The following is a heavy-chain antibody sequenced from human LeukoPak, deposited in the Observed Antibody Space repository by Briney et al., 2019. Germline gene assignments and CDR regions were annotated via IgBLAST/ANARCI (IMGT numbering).Heavy chain of an antibody. Sequence: ASVKVSCKASGYTFTNYGISWVRQAPGQGLEWMGIINPSGGSTSYAQKFQGRVTMTRDTSTSTVYMELSSLRSEDTAVYYCARDLPREDTVDYWGQGTLVTVSS. CDR2: INPSGGST. V-gene: IGHV1-46*01. CDR3: ARDLPREDTVDY. CDR1: GYTFTNYG. J-gene: IGHJ4*02.